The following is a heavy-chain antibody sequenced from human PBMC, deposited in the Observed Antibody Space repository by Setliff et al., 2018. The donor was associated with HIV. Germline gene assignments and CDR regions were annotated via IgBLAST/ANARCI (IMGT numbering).Heavy chain of an antibody. CDR1: GDSIGDYY. CDR2: VYASAYS. Sequence: SETLSLTCTVSGDSIGDYYWNWIRQPAGKGLEWIGRVYASAYSNYNPSLKSRVTMSVDTSQNQFSLKLRSVNSADTAVYYCARDWVTRSNYYGSGSPWYFDFWGRGILVTVSS. D-gene: IGHD3-10*01. J-gene: IGHJ2*01. V-gene: IGHV4-4*07. CDR3: ARDWVTRSNYYGSGSPWYFDF.